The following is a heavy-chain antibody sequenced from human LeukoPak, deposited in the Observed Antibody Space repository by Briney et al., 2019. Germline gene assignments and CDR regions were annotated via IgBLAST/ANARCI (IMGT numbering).Heavy chain of an antibody. Sequence: GASVKVSCKASGYTFTSYDINWVRQATGQGLEWMGWMNPNSGNTGYAQKFQGRVTITRNTSISTAYMELSSLRSEDTAVYYCARAAGCSGGSCYVPDYWGQGTLVTVSS. J-gene: IGHJ4*02. CDR3: ARAAGCSGGSCYVPDY. CDR1: GYTFTSYD. V-gene: IGHV1-8*03. D-gene: IGHD2-15*01. CDR2: MNPNSGNT.